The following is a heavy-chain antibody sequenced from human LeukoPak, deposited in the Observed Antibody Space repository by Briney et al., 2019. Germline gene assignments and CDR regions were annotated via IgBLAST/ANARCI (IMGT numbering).Heavy chain of an antibody. CDR3: ARGSYYDSSGYYFY. CDR1: GGTFSSYA. Sequence: GASVKVSCKASGGTFSSYAISWVRQAPGQGLEWMGWINTNTGNPTYAQGFTGRFVFSLDTSVSTAYLQISSLKAEDTAVYYCARGSYYDSSGYYFYWGQGTLVTVSS. CDR2: INTNTGNP. D-gene: IGHD3-22*01. V-gene: IGHV7-4-1*02. J-gene: IGHJ4*02.